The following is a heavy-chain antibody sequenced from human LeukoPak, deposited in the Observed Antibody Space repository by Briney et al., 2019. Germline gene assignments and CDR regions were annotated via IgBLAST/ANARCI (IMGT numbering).Heavy chain of an antibody. V-gene: IGHV3-30*19. CDR1: GFTFSSYG. CDR2: ISYDGSNK. D-gene: IGHD2-2*01. Sequence: GRSLRLSCAASGFTFSSYGMHWVRQAPGKGLEWVAVISYDGSNKYYADSVKGRFTISRDNSKNTLYLQMNSLRAEDTAVYYCARGHCSSTSCSRFDYWGQGTLVTVSS. CDR3: ARGHCSSTSCSRFDY. J-gene: IGHJ4*02.